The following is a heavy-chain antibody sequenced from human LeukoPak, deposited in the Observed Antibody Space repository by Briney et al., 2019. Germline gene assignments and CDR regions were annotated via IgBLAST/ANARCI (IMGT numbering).Heavy chain of an antibody. V-gene: IGHV4-30-4*01. CDR3: ARGPHVSDGIAAVRIDY. CDR1: GSSISSGDSY. D-gene: IGHD6-13*01. CDR2: IYYSGST. Sequence: SETLSLTCTVSGSSISSGDSYWSLIRPPPGKGLEWIGDIYYSGSTYNNPSLRSRLIISVDTSKNQFSLRLSSVTAADTAVYYCARGPHVSDGIAAVRIDYWGQGTLVTVSS. J-gene: IGHJ4*02.